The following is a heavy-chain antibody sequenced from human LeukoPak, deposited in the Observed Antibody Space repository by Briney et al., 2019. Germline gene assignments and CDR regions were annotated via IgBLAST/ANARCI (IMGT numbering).Heavy chain of an antibody. CDR1: TFTFSIYW. D-gene: IGHD3-10*01. V-gene: IGHV3-74*01. Sequence: PGGSLRLSCEASTFTFSIYWMHWVRQAPGKGLVWVSYINGDGSASNYADSVKGRLTISRDNAKNTLYLQMNSRRAEDTAVYYCATGSGTYYDSWGQGALVTVSS. CDR3: ATGSGTYYDS. CDR2: INGDGSAS. J-gene: IGHJ4*02.